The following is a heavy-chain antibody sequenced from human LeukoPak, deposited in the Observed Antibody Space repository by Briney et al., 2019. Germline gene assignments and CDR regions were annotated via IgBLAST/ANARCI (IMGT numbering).Heavy chain of an antibody. Sequence: GGSLRLSCAASGLTFSNYAMRWVRQAPGKGLEWVSVISDSGGRTYYADSVKGRFTISRDNSKNTLYLHMNSLRAEDTAISYCAKHGEAYGDSKTDYWGQGTLVTVSS. V-gene: IGHV3-23*01. J-gene: IGHJ4*02. CDR1: GLTFSNYA. CDR2: ISDSGGRT. D-gene: IGHD4-17*01. CDR3: AKHGEAYGDSKTDY.